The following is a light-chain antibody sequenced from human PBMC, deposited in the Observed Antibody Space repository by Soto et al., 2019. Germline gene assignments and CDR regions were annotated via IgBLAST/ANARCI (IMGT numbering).Light chain of an antibody. CDR2: DAS. CDR3: QEYNDWPLWT. CDR1: QSVNRK. Sequence: ETVMTQSPVTLSVSPGERATLSCGASQSVNRKLAWYQQKPGQAPRLLIYDASTRATAIPARFSGSGSGTEFTLTISSLQSEDFEVYYCQEYNDWPLWTFGQGTKVEIK. J-gene: IGKJ1*01. V-gene: IGKV3-15*01.